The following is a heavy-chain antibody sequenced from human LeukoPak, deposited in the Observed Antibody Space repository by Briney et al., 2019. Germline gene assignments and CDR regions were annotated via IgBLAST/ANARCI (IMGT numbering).Heavy chain of an antibody. J-gene: IGHJ4*02. D-gene: IGHD3-3*01. CDR1: GGSFSGYY. CDR3: ARDGVVTMELDY. V-gene: IGHV4-34*01. Sequence: SETLSLTCAVYGGSFSGYYWSWIRQPPGKGLEWIGEINHSGSTNYNPSLKSRVTISVDTSKNQFSLKLRSVTAADTAVYYCARDGVVTMELDYWGQGTLVTVSS. CDR2: INHSGST.